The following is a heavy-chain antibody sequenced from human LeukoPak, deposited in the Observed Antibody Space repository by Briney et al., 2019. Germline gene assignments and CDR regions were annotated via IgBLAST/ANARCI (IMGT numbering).Heavy chain of an antibody. CDR1: GISFSSYW. D-gene: IGHD3-22*01. Sequence: QAGGPLRLSCVASGISFSSYWMAWVRQAPGKGLEWVANIKYDGTHKFYADSVKGRFTISRDNAKNSLFLEMNSLTADDTAVYFCASSHDSSGNDWGQGTLVTVSS. CDR3: ASSHDSSGND. V-gene: IGHV3-7*01. CDR2: IKYDGTHK. J-gene: IGHJ4*02.